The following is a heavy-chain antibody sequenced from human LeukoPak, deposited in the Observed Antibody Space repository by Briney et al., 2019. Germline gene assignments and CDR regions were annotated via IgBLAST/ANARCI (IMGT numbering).Heavy chain of an antibody. CDR3: ARAPSSHSSGWYGVDY. V-gene: IGHV1-69*02. J-gene: IGHJ4*02. Sequence: GASVKVSCKASGGTFSSYTISWVQQAPGQGLEWMGRIIPILGIANYAQKFQGRVTITADKSTSTAYMELSSLRSEDTAVYFCARAPSSHSSGWYGVDYWGQGTLVTVSS. CDR1: GGTFSSYT. CDR2: IIPILGIA. D-gene: IGHD6-19*01.